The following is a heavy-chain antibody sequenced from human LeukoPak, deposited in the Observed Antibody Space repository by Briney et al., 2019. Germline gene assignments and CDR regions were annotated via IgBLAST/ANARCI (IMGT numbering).Heavy chain of an antibody. V-gene: IGHV5-10-1*01. CDR2: IDPSDSYT. D-gene: IGHD3-22*01. J-gene: IGHJ4*02. CDR1: GYSFTSYW. CDR3: ARQEYYYDSSGYYSSGDY. Sequence: GESLRISCKGSGYSFTSYWISWVRQMPGKGLEWMGRIDPSDSYTNYSPSFRGHVTISADKSISTAYLQWSSLKASDTAMYYCARQEYYYDSSGYYSSGDYWGQGPLVTVSS.